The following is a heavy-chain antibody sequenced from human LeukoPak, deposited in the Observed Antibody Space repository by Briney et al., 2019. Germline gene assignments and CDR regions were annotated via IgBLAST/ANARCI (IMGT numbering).Heavy chain of an antibody. CDR1: GFTFSSYW. V-gene: IGHV3-74*01. CDR2: INSDGSST. J-gene: IGHJ5*02. Sequence: GGSLRLSCAASGFTFSSYWMHWVRQAPGKGLVWVSRINSDGSSTSYADSVQGRFTISRDNAKNTLYLQMNSLRAEDTAVYYCARAPYYDFWSGYGWFDPWGQGTLVTVSS. CDR3: ARAPYYDFWSGYGWFDP. D-gene: IGHD3-3*01.